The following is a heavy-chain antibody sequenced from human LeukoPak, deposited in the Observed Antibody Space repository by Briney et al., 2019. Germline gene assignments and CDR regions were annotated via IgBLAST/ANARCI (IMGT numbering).Heavy chain of an antibody. V-gene: IGHV3-30*02. CDR2: IRYDGSNK. CDR1: GFTFSSYG. D-gene: IGHD6-19*01. CDR3: AKPSFSSGWYHWFDP. J-gene: IGHJ5*02. Sequence: GGSLRLSCAASGFTFSSYGMHWVRQAPGKGLEWVAFIRYDGSNKYYADSVKGRFTISRDNSKNTLYLQMNSLRAEDTAVYYCAKPSFSSGWYHWFDPWGQGTLVTVSS.